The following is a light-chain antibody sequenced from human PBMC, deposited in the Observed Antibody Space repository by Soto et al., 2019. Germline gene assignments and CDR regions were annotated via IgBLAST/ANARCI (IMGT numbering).Light chain of an antibody. J-gene: IGLJ1*01. Sequence: QSVLTQPASVSGSPGQSISISCTGTSSDVGGYNYVSWYQQHPGKAPKLMIYEVSNRPSGVSNRFSGSKSGNTASLTFSGLQAEDEADYYCSSYTSSSTYVFGTGTKVTVL. CDR1: SSDVGGYNY. CDR3: SSYTSSSTYV. V-gene: IGLV2-14*01. CDR2: EVS.